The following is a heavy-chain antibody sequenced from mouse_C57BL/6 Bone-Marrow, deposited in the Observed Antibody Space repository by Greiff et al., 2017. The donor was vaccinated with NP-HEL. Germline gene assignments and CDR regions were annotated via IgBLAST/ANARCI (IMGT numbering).Heavy chain of an antibody. J-gene: IGHJ3*01. CDR3: ARLYGNYTWFAY. Sequence: EVKLVESGGGLVQPGGSLKLSCAASGFTFSDYGMAWVRQAPRKGPEWVAFISNLAYSIYYADTVTGRFTISRENAKNTLYLEMSSLRSEDTAMYYCARLYGNYTWFAYWGQGTLVTVSA. V-gene: IGHV5-15*01. CDR1: GFTFSDYG. D-gene: IGHD2-1*01. CDR2: ISNLAYSI.